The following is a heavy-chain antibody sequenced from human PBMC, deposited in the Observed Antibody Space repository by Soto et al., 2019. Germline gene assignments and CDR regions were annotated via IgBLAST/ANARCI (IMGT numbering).Heavy chain of an antibody. CDR3: ARGRGTMVRGVITTYYYYGMDV. CDR2: MYYSGST. V-gene: IGHV4-30-4*01. Sequence: SETLSLTCTVSGGSISSGDYYWSWIRQPPGKGLEWIGYMYYSGSTYYNPSLKSRVTISVDTSKNQFSLKLSSVTAADTTVYYCARGRGTMVRGVITTYYYYGMDVWGQGTTVTVSS. J-gene: IGHJ6*02. CDR1: GGSISSGDYY. D-gene: IGHD3-10*01.